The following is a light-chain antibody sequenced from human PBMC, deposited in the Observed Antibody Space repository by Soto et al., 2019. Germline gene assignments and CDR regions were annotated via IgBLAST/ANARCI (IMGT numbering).Light chain of an antibody. CDR3: QELNSYPQEVT. CDR2: AAS. CDR1: QGISRH. J-gene: IGKJ4*01. V-gene: IGKV1-9*01. Sequence: IQLTQSPPSLSGSVGDRVTITCRAIQGISRHLAWYQQKPGKAPKLLIYAASTLQSGVPSRFSGSGSGTDFTLTISSLQPEDFAIYYCQELNSYPQEVTFGGGTKGEI.